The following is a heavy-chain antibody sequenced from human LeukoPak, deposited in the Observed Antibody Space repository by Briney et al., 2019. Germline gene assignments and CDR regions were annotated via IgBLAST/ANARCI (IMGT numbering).Heavy chain of an antibody. CDR1: GYTLTELS. CDR2: FDPEDGET. V-gene: IGHV1-24*01. J-gene: IGHJ4*02. CDR3: ATGYGGIAAAGFFDY. Sequence: ASVKVSCKVSGYTLTELSMHWVRQAPGKGLEWMGGFDPEDGETIYAQKFQGRVTMTEDTSTDTAYMELSSLRPEDTAVYYCATGYGGIAAAGFFDYWGQGTLVTVSS. D-gene: IGHD6-13*01.